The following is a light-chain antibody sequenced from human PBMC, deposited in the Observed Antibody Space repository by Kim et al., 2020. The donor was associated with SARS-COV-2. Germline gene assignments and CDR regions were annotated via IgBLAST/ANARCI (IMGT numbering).Light chain of an antibody. CDR2: VNSNGSH. V-gene: IGLV4-69*01. J-gene: IGLJ3*02. Sequence: ASVKLTCTLSSGHSDNAIAWHQQQPGKGPRYLMKVNSNGSHNKGDGIPDRFSGSSSGAERYLTISSLQSEDEADYYCQTWGTGIWVFGGGTQLTFL. CDR1: SGHSDNA. CDR3: QTWGTGIWV.